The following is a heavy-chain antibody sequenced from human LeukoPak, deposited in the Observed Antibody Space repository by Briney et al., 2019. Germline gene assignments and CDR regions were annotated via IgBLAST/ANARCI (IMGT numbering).Heavy chain of an antibody. J-gene: IGHJ4*02. CDR2: ISGSGGST. CDR1: GFTFSSYG. V-gene: IGHV3-23*01. Sequence: GGSLRLSCAASGFTFSSYGMSWVRQAPGKGLEWVSAISGSGGSTYYADSVKGRFTISRDNSKNTLYLQMNSLRAEDTALYYCARSSSITIFGVVPYYFDYWGQGTLVTVSS. CDR3: ARSSSITIFGVVPYYFDY. D-gene: IGHD3-3*01.